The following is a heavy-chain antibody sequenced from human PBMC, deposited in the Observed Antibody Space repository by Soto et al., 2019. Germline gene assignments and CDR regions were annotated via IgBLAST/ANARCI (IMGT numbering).Heavy chain of an antibody. Sequence: SKTLSVTYTCSSDFTRTSHWSWIRQPPGKGLVWIGYIYYSGSTKYNPSLKSRVTISRDTSKNQFSLKLISVTAADTAVYYCARDGLPGYWGQGILVTVS. CDR3: ARDGLPGY. V-gene: IGHV4-59*01. CDR2: IYYSGST. CDR1: SDFTRTSH. J-gene: IGHJ4*02.